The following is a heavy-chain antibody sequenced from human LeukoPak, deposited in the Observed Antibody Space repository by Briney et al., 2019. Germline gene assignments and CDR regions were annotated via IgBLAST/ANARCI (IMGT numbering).Heavy chain of an antibody. CDR3: ASLDGYCSGGSCYSPDYYGMDV. Sequence: SVKVSCKASGGTFSSYAISWVRQAPGQGLEWMGRIIPIFGIANYAQKFQGRVTITADKSTSTAYTELSSLRSEDTAVYYCASLDGYCSGGSCYSPDYYGMDVWGQGTTVTVSS. CDR1: GGTFSSYA. CDR2: IIPIFGIA. V-gene: IGHV1-69*04. J-gene: IGHJ6*02. D-gene: IGHD2-15*01.